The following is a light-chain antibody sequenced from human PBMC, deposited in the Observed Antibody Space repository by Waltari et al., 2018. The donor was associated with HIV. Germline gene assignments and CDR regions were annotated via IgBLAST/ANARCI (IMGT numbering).Light chain of an antibody. CDR2: GGS. Sequence: EIVLTQSPRTLSLSPGDGGTIFCRASQALDSSHLAWYQHKVGQSPRLLIYGGSVRATDVPDRFSGSVSGTEFTLTIARVEPEDFAVYYCQQFDMLPETYGQGTKVE. CDR1: QALDSSH. CDR3: QQFDMLPET. V-gene: IGKV3-20*01. J-gene: IGKJ1*01.